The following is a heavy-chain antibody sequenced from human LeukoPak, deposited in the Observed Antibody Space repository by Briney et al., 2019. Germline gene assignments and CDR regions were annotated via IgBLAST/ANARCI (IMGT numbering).Heavy chain of an antibody. Sequence: SETLSLTCTVSGGSISTSYWSWIRQSPGKGLEWIGYIYHTGSTNYNPSPKSRVTISVDTSDSQFSLKLSSVSAADTAVYYCARVDSNGFDLWGRGALVTVSS. D-gene: IGHD6-19*01. V-gene: IGHV4-59*01. J-gene: IGHJ2*01. CDR3: ARVDSNGFDL. CDR1: GGSISTSY. CDR2: IYHTGST.